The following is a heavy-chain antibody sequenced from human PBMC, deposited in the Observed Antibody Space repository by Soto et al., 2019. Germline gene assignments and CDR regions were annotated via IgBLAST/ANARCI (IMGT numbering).Heavy chain of an antibody. CDR3: ARACRAAAGIYYYYYGMDV. CDR1: GGSFSGYY. V-gene: IGHV4-34*01. Sequence: SETLSLTCAVYGGSFSGYYWSWIRQPPGKGLEWIGEINHSGSTNYNPSLKSRVTISVDTSKNQFSLKLSSVTAADTAVYYCARACRAAAGIYYYYYGMDVGGQGASFT. J-gene: IGHJ6*02. D-gene: IGHD6-13*01. CDR2: INHSGST.